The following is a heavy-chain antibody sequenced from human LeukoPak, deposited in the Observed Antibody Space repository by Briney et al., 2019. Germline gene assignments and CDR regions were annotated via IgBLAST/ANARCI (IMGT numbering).Heavy chain of an antibody. CDR2: INSDGSST. CDR1: GFTFSSYW. J-gene: IGHJ3*02. D-gene: IGHD3-22*01. CDR3: ARDHTYYYDSSESAFDI. V-gene: IGHV3-74*01. Sequence: PGGSLRLSCAASGFTFSSYWMHWVRQAPGKGLAWVSRINSDGSSTSYADSVKGRFTISRDNAKNTLYLQMNSLRAEDTAVYYCARDHTYYYDSSESAFDIWGQGTMVTVSS.